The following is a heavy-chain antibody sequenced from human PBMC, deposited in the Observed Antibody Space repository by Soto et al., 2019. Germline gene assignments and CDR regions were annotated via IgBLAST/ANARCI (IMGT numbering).Heavy chain of an antibody. Sequence: GGSLRLSCAASGFTFSAYAMSWVRQAPGKGLEWVSAISGTSPSTYYADSVQGRFTISRDSSMKTLFLQMNTLRAEDTAVYFCAIRIFGVEYWGQGTQVTVSS. CDR3: AIRIFGVEY. CDR2: ISGTSPST. CDR1: GFTFSAYA. J-gene: IGHJ4*02. V-gene: IGHV3-23*01. D-gene: IGHD3-3*01.